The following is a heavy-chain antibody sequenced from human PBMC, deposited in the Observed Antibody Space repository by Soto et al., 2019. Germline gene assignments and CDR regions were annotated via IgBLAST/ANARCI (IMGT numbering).Heavy chain of an antibody. CDR1: GASISGYH. J-gene: IGHJ4*02. CDR2: MSYSGST. CDR3: ARGRIQLWYPFDY. D-gene: IGHD5-18*01. V-gene: IGHV4-59*01. Sequence: SETLSLTCTVSGASISGYHWGWIRQPPGKGLEWIGYMSYSGSTNYSPSLKSRVTIPVDTSKNQFSLKLSSVTAADTAVYYCARGRIQLWYPFDYWGQGTLVTVSS.